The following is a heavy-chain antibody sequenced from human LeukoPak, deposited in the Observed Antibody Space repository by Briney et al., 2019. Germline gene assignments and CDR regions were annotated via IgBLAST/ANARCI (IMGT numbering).Heavy chain of an antibody. D-gene: IGHD5-18*01. J-gene: IGHJ4*02. Sequence: SETLSLTCTVSGGSISSYYWSWIRQPPGKGLEWIGYIYYSGSTNYNPSLKSRVTISVDTSKNQFSLKLSSVTAGDTAVYYCAGGYSPSSYFDYWGQGTLVTVSS. V-gene: IGHV4-59*01. CDR1: GGSISSYY. CDR3: AGGYSPSSYFDY. CDR2: IYYSGST.